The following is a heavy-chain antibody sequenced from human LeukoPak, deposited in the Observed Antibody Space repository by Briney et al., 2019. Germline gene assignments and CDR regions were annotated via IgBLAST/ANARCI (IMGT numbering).Heavy chain of an antibody. CDR1: GFTFSSHW. CDR2: IKQDGSEK. CDR3: ARDWGVNYEFWRGHFDY. J-gene: IGHJ4*02. Sequence: GGSLRLSCAASGFTFSSHWMSWVRQAPGKGLEWVANIKQDGSEKYYVDSVKGRFTISRDNAKNSLYLQMNSLRAEDTAVYYCARDWGVNYEFWRGHFDYWGQGTLVTVSS. D-gene: IGHD3-3*01. V-gene: IGHV3-7*01.